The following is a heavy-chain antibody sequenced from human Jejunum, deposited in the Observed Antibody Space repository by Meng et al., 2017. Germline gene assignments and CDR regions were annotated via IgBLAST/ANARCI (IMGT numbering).Heavy chain of an antibody. CDR1: GHTFIGYY. D-gene: IGHD5-24*01. J-gene: IGHJ4*02. V-gene: IGHV1-2*06. CDR3: ARGGRDDYNVPHY. CDR2: INPDNGVT. Sequence: QLQLVQSGAVVKKPGASVKVSCKTSGHTFIGYYMHRVRPSPGQGLEWMGRINPDNGVTNSAQRFQGRVTMTRDTSITTAYMELNRLTSGDTAFYYCARGGRDDYNVPHYWGQGTLVTVSS.